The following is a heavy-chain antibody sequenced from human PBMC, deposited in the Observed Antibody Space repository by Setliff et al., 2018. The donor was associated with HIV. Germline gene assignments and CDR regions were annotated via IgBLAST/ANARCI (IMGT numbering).Heavy chain of an antibody. Sequence: LSLTCTVSGGSINSYYWSWIRQPPGKGLEWIGYIFYSGTTSYNPSLKSRVTISVDTSKNQFSLKLSSVTAADTAVYYCARHRRDYYGSGGYSAWGQGTLVIVSS. CDR2: IFYSGTT. CDR3: ARHRRDYYGSGGYSA. V-gene: IGHV4-59*08. J-gene: IGHJ5*02. CDR1: GGSINSYY. D-gene: IGHD3-10*01.